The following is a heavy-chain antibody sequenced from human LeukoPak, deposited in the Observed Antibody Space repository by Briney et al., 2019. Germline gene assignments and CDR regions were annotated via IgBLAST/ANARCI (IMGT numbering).Heavy chain of an antibody. CDR3: ARKGIPTYYDFWSGPGYYYYGMDV. D-gene: IGHD3-3*01. J-gene: IGHJ6*02. CDR1: GGSISSYY. V-gene: IGHV4-34*01. Sequence: SETLSLTCTVSGGSISSYYWSWIRQPPGKGLEWIGEINHSGSTNYNPSLKSRVTISVDTPKNQFSLKLSSVTAADTAVYYCARKGIPTYYDFWSGPGYYYYGMDVWGQGTTVTVSS. CDR2: INHSGST.